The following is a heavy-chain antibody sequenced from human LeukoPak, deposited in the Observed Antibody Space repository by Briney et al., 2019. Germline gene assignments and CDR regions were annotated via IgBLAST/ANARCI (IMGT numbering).Heavy chain of an antibody. CDR1: GGSFSGYY. CDR2: INHSGST. Sequence: SETLSLTCAVYGGSFSGYYWSWIRQPPGKGLEWIGEINHSGSTNYNPSLKSRVTMSVDTSKNQFSLKLSSVTAADTAVYYCARGGFGTMVRGVVDYWGQGTLVTVSS. CDR3: ARGGFGTMVRGVVDY. V-gene: IGHV4-34*01. D-gene: IGHD3-10*01. J-gene: IGHJ4*02.